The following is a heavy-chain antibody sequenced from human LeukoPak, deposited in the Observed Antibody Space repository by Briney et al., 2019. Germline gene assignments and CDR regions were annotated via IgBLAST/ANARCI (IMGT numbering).Heavy chain of an antibody. CDR1: GGSISSYY. V-gene: IGHV4-59*01. CDR3: ARVRSSTADYYGMDV. Sequence: SETLSLTCTVSGGSISSYYWSWIRQPPGKGLEWIGYIYYSGSTNCNPSLKSRVTISVDTSKNQFSLKLSSVTAADTAVYYCARVRSSTADYYGMDVWGQGTTVTVSS. J-gene: IGHJ6*02. D-gene: IGHD6-6*01. CDR2: IYYSGST.